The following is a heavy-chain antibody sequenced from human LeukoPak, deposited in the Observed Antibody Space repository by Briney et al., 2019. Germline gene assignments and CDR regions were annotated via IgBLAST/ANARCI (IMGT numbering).Heavy chain of an antibody. J-gene: IGHJ4*02. CDR1: GFSFSSYE. CDR2: IGSSGSTV. Sequence: PGGSLRLSCAASGFSFSSYEMNWVRQAPGKGLEWVSYIGSSGSTVYYADSVKGRFTISRDNAKNSLYLQMNSLRAEDTAIYYCAKRGSRGDTSGYYYMGQGTLVTVSS. V-gene: IGHV3-48*03. CDR3: AKRGSRGDTSGYYY. D-gene: IGHD3-22*01.